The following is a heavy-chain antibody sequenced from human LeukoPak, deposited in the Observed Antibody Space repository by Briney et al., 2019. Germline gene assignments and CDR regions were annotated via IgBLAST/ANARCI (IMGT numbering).Heavy chain of an antibody. Sequence: PSETLSLTCTVSGGSISSYYWSWIRRPPGKGLEWIGYIYYSGSTNYNPSLKSRVTISVDTSKNQFSLKLSSVTAADTAVYYCASTKFSRGDAFDIWGQGTMVTVSS. CDR1: GGSISSYY. J-gene: IGHJ3*02. CDR3: ASTKFSRGDAFDI. V-gene: IGHV4-59*01. D-gene: IGHD6-19*01. CDR2: IYYSGST.